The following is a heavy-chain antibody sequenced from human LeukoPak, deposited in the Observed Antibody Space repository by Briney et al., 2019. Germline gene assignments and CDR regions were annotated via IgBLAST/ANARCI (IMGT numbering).Heavy chain of an antibody. CDR2: IYATDLT. V-gene: IGHV4-4*07. J-gene: IGHJ4*02. CDR3: VRGYGSATSPLDY. Sequence: SETLSLTCTVSGGPIRSNFWSWIRQPAGKGLEWIGRIYATDLTNYNPSLMGRVTMSVDLSKNGLSLSLTSVTAVDTAMYYCVRGYGSATSPLDYWGQGALVIVSS. CDR1: GGPIRSNF. D-gene: IGHD3-10*01.